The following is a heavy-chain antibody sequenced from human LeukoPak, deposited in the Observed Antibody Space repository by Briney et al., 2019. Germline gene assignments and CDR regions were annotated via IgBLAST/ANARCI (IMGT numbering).Heavy chain of an antibody. V-gene: IGHV3-33*01. CDR1: GFTFSSYG. J-gene: IGHJ6*02. CDR2: IWYDGSNK. D-gene: IGHD2-2*01. CDR3: ARLNEPAAPIPYYYYYGMDV. Sequence: GRSLRLSCAASGFTFSSYGMHWVRQAPGKGLEWVAVIWYDGSNKYYADSVKGRFTISRDNSKNTLYPQMNSLRAEDTAVYYCARLNEPAAPIPYYYYYGMDVWGQGTTVTVSS.